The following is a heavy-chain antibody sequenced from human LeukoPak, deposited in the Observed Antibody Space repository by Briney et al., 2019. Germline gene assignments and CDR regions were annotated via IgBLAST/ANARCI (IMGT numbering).Heavy chain of an antibody. J-gene: IGHJ4*02. CDR2: ISSSSSYI. Sequence: PSETLSLTCTVSGDSISSNNYFWGWICQPPGKGLEWVSSISSSSSYIYYADSVKGRFTISRDNAKNSLYLQMNSLRAEDTAVYYCARAPRYYFDYWGQGTLVTVSS. V-gene: IGHV3-21*01. CDR1: GDSISSNNYF. CDR3: ARAPRYYFDY.